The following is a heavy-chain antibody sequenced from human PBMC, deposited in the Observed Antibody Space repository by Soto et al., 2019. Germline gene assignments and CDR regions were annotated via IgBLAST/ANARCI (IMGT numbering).Heavy chain of an antibody. D-gene: IGHD2-21*01. Sequence: GGSLRLSCAASGFIFTNYAVHWVLQAPGKGLEWVALISYDGSNKYYADSVKGRFTISRDNSKNTLYLQTNSLRPEDTAVYYCTRDRGGDVRHYYYGVDVWGQGTTVNVSS. CDR1: GFIFTNYA. J-gene: IGHJ6*02. CDR3: TRDRGGDVRHYYYGVDV. CDR2: ISYDGSNK. V-gene: IGHV3-30*04.